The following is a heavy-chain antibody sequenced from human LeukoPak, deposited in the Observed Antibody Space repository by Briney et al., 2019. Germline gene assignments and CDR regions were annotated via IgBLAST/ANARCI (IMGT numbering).Heavy chain of an antibody. V-gene: IGHV4-31*03. CDR3: ARAVYDFWSGYYPYYYYGMDV. CDR1: GGSISSGGYY. J-gene: IGHJ6*02. Sequence: SSETLSLTCTVSGGSISSGGYYWSWIRQHPGKGLEWIGYIYYSGSTYYNPSLKSRVTISVDTSKNQFSLKLSSVTAADTAVYYCARAVYDFWSGYYPYYYYGMDVWGQGTTVTVSS. D-gene: IGHD3-3*01. CDR2: IYYSGST.